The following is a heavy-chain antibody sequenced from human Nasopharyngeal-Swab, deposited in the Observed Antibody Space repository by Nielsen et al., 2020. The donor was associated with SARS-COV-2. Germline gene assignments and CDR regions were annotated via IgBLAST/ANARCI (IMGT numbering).Heavy chain of an antibody. V-gene: IGHV3-7*01. CDR2: INGDGSAR. CDR1: GFTFSSYA. CDR3: AGESGPNGFDI. Sequence: GESLKISCAASGFTFSSYAMSWVRQAPGKGLEWVANINGDGSARYYVDSVRGRFTVSRDNAKNSLYLQMNSLRVEDTALYYCAGESGPNGFDIWGQGAMITVSS. D-gene: IGHD2-15*01. J-gene: IGHJ3*02.